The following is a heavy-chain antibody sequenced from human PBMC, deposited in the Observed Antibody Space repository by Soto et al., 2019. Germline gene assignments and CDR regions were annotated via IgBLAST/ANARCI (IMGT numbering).Heavy chain of an antibody. CDR1: GFSFDMNKAR. CDR3: VKGSLGTYGHVYFEH. V-gene: IGHV2-5*02. CDR2: IYRDGDE. D-gene: IGHD3-16*01. Sequence: HITLKETGPPLVKPTQTLTLTCTFYGFSFDMNKARVIWVRQHPEKALEWLALIYRDGDEHYSPSLKNRLSITKDTSKDQVVLTLTDVHPADTATCYCVKGSLGTYGHVYFEHWCQGTLVTVSS. J-gene: IGHJ4*02.